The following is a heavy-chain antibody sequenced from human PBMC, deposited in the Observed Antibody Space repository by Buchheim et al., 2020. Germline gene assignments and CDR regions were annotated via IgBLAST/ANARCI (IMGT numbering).Heavy chain of an antibody. Sequence: QVQLVESGGGVVQPGRSLSLSCAASGFTFSSYAMHWVRQAPGKGLEWVTAISYDGSSKYYAESVKGRFIISRDNSENTLYLQMNSLRPDDTAIYYCANLYESRSYSRSHFYGMDVWGQGTT. V-gene: IGHV3-30*18. J-gene: IGHJ6*02. CDR3: ANLYESRSYSRSHFYGMDV. CDR2: ISYDGSSK. D-gene: IGHD3-10*01. CDR1: GFTFSSYA.